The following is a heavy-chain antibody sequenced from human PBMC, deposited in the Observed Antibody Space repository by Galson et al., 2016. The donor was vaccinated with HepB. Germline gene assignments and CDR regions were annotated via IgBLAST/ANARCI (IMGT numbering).Heavy chain of an antibody. J-gene: IGHJ4*02. CDR2: IYYSGST. CDR3: ARRTDF. V-gene: IGHV4-30-4*01. D-gene: IGHD2-2*01. Sequence: RQPPGKGLEWIGYIYYSGSTYYNPSLKSRVSISVDTSKNQFSLKVRSVTAPDTAMYYCARRTDFWGQGTLVTVSS.